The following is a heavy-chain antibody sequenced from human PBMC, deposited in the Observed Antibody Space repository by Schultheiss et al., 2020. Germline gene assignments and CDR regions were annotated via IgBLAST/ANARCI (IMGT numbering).Heavy chain of an antibody. D-gene: IGHD3-3*01. Sequence: SETLSLTCTVSGGSISSGGYYWSWIRQHPGKGLEWIGYIYHSGSTYYNPSLKSRVTISVDTSKNQFSLKLSSVTAADTAVYYCARRGSGYPRGGMDVWGQGTTVTVSS. V-gene: IGHV4-31*03. J-gene: IGHJ6*02. CDR1: GGSISSGGYY. CDR2: IYHSGST. CDR3: ARRGSGYPRGGMDV.